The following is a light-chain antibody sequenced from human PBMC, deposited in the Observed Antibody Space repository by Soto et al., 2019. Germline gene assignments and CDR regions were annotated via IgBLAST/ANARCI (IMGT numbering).Light chain of an antibody. Sequence: EIVLTQSPATLSLSPGDRAVLSCRAMQSVSRSLTWYQHKPGQAPRLLIYDASTRATGIPRRFSGSGSGTDFTLTISSLEPEDFAVYYCQQRSNRFGGGTKVEIK. J-gene: IGKJ4*01. CDR3: QQRSNR. V-gene: IGKV3-11*01. CDR2: DAS. CDR1: QSVSRS.